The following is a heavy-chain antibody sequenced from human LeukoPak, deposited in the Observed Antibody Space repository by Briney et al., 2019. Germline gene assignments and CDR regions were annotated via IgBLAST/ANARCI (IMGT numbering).Heavy chain of an antibody. Sequence: SETLSLTCAVYGGSFSGYYWSWIRQPPGKGLEWIGEINHSGSTNYNPSLKSRVTISVDTSKNQFSLKLSSVTAADTAVYYCARAPYSSSSERTFDYWGQGTLVTVSS. J-gene: IGHJ4*02. D-gene: IGHD6-6*01. CDR3: ARAPYSSSSERTFDY. CDR1: GGSFSGYY. CDR2: INHSGST. V-gene: IGHV4-34*01.